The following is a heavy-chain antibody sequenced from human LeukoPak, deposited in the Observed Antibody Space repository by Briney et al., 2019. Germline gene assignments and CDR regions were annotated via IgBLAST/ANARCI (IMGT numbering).Heavy chain of an antibody. CDR1: GYTFTGFY. CDR3: ARAHLIAAPGYNWFDP. J-gene: IGHJ5*02. V-gene: IGHV1-2*02. D-gene: IGHD6-13*01. Sequence: ASVRVSCKASGYTFTGFYMHWVRQAPGQGLKWMGWINPNSGGTNYAQKFQGRVTMTRDTSINTAYMELSSLRSDDTAVFYCARAHLIAAPGYNWFDPWGQGTLVTVSS. CDR2: INPNSGGT.